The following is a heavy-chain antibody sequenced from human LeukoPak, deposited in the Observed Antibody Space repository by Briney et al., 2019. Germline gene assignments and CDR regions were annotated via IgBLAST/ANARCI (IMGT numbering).Heavy chain of an antibody. Sequence: PSQTLSLTCTVSGGSISSGSYYWSWIRQPAGKGLEWIGRVYTSGSTNYNPSLESRVTTSVNTSKNQFSLKLRSRTAATTAVYYCARGTLSVAATRKETYYFDYWGQGTLVTVSS. CDR2: VYTSGST. CDR1: GGSISSGSYY. CDR3: ARGTLSVAATRKETYYFDY. J-gene: IGHJ4*02. V-gene: IGHV4-61*02. D-gene: IGHD2-15*01.